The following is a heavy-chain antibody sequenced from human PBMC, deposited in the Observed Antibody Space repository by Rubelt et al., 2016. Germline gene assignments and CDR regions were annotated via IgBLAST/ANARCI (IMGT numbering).Heavy chain of an antibody. CDR2: IDYSGNT. D-gene: IGHD2-2*01. Sequence: QLQLQESGPGLVKPSETLSLTCSVSGASISSSTYYWGWIRQPPGRGLEWIGSIDYSGNTYYKPSLETRVTISVDTSKNQFSLMRSSVTAADTAVYYCAIHDSSTNWAYFQHWGQGTLVTVSS. CDR1: GASISSSTYY. J-gene: IGHJ1*01. CDR3: AIHDSSTNWAYFQH. V-gene: IGHV4-39*01.